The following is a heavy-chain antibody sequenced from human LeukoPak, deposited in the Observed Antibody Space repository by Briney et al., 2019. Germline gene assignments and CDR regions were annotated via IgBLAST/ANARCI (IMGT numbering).Heavy chain of an antibody. J-gene: IGHJ6*02. CDR2: IYFSGST. V-gene: IGHV4-39*01. CDR1: GGSISITTYY. Sequence: SETLSLTCTVSGGSISITTYYWGWIRQPPGKGLEWIGTIYFSGSTYYNPSLKRRATISVDTSKNQLSLTMSSVTAADTAVYYCANLGYYNYGMDVWGQGTTVTVSS. CDR3: ANLGYYNYGMDV.